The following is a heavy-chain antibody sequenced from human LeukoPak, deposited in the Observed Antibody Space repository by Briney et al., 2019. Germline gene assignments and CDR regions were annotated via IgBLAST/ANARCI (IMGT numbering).Heavy chain of an antibody. CDR2: IIPIFGIA. Sequence: SVKVSCKASGGTFSSYAISWVRQAPGQGLEWMGRIIPIFGIANYAQKFQGRVMITADKSTSTAYMELSSLRSEDTAVYYCARGFPQLERFDYWGQGTLVTVSS. CDR1: GGTFSSYA. CDR3: ARGFPQLERFDY. V-gene: IGHV1-69*04. J-gene: IGHJ4*02. D-gene: IGHD1-1*01.